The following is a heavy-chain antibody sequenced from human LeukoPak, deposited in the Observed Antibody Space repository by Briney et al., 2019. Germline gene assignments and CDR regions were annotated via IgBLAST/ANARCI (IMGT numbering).Heavy chain of an antibody. CDR3: ARLKGYSSGWYPSYYFDY. Sequence: SETLSLTCTVSGGPISSSYWSWIRQPPGKGLEWIGFIYYSGNTNYIPSLKSRVIISVDTSKNQFSPKLSSVTAADTAVYYCARLKGYSSGWYPSYYFDYWGQGTLVTVSS. CDR1: GGPISSSY. D-gene: IGHD6-19*01. J-gene: IGHJ4*02. CDR2: IYYSGNT. V-gene: IGHV4-59*08.